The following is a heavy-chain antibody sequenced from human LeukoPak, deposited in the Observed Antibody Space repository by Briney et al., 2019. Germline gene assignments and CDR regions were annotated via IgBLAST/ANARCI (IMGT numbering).Heavy chain of an antibody. J-gene: IGHJ4*02. CDR3: ASAMYYYDSSGYYPGY. CDR1: GYTFTSYY. V-gene: IGHV1-46*01. CDR2: INPSGGST. D-gene: IGHD3-22*01. Sequence: ASVKVSCKASGYTFTSYYMHWVRQAPGQGLEWMGIINPSGGSTSYAQKFQGRVTMTRDTSTSTVYMELSSLRSEDTAVYYCASAMYYYDSSGYYPGYWGQGTLVTVSS.